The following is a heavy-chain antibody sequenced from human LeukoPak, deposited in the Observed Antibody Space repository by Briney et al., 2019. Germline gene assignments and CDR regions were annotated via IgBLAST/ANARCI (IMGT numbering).Heavy chain of an antibody. V-gene: IGHV1-69*13. CDR3: ARVEGSGWYDY. D-gene: IGHD6-19*01. J-gene: IGHJ4*02. CDR1: GCTVSSYA. Sequence: GASVKVSCKASGCTVSSYAISWVRQAPGHGLEWMGGIIPIFGTANYAQKFQGRVTITADESTSTAYMELSSLRSEDAAVYYCARVEGSGWYDYWGQGTLVTVSS. CDR2: IIPIFGTA.